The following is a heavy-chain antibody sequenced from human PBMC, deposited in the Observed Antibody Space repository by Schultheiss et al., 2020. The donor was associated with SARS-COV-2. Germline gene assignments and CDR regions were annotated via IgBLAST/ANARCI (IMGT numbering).Heavy chain of an antibody. V-gene: IGHV3-30*04. J-gene: IGHJ6*02. Sequence: GGSLRLSCAASGFTFSSYAMHWVRQAPGKGLEWVAVISYDGSNKYYADSVKGRFTISRDNAKNSLYLQMNSLRAEDTAVYYCARKSPDYDFWSWEYYYYGMDVWGQGTTVTVSS. D-gene: IGHD3-3*01. CDR3: ARKSPDYDFWSWEYYYYGMDV. CDR2: ISYDGSNK. CDR1: GFTFSSYA.